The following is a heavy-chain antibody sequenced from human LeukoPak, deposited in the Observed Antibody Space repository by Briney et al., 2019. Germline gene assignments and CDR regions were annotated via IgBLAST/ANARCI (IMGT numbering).Heavy chain of an antibody. CDR2: IYSGGST. Sequence: GGSLRLSCAASGFTVSSNYMSWVRQAPGKGLEWVSVIYSGGSTCYADSVKGRFTISRDNPKNTLYLQMNSLRAEDTAVYYCARGYGDYHFDYWGQGTLVTVSS. J-gene: IGHJ4*02. CDR1: GFTVSSNY. D-gene: IGHD4-17*01. V-gene: IGHV3-53*01. CDR3: ARGYGDYHFDY.